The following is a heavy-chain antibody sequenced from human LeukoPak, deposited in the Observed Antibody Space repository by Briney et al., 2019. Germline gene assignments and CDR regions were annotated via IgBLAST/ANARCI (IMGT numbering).Heavy chain of an antibody. CDR2: ISFSGGNT. J-gene: IGHJ3*01. Sequence: GGSLRLSCAASGFTFRNSAMSWVRQAPGKGLEWVSLISFSGGNTYYTDSVKGRFTISRDNSKGTMYLQMNSLRAEDTAIYYCARDIELSTWGLGTMITVSS. CDR1: GFTFRNSA. V-gene: IGHV3-23*01. CDR3: ARDIELST. D-gene: IGHD3-16*02.